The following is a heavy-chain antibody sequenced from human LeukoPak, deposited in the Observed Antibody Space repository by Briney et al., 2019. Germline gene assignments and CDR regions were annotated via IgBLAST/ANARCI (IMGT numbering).Heavy chain of an antibody. CDR3: ARLKWQQLVVY. J-gene: IGHJ4*02. V-gene: IGHV3-11*01. Sequence: GRSLRLSCAASGFTFSDYYMSWIRQAPGKGLEWVSYISSSGSTIYYADSVKGRFTISRDNAKNSLYLQMNSLRAEDTAVYYCARLKWQQLVVYWGQGTLVTVSS. CDR1: GFTFSDYY. D-gene: IGHD6-13*01. CDR2: ISSSGSTI.